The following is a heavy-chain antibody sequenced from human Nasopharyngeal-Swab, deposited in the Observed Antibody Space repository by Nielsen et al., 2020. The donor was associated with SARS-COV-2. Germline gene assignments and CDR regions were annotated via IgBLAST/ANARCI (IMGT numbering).Heavy chain of an antibody. CDR2: IIPILGIA. V-gene: IGHV1-69*10. J-gene: IGHJ5*02. Sequence: WVRQAPGQGLEWMGGIIPILGIANYAQKFQGRVTITADKSTSTAYMELSSLRSEDTAVYYCARGGRGVVVPAAIGWFDPWGQGTLGTVSS. CDR3: ARGGRGVVVPAAIGWFDP. D-gene: IGHD2-2*01.